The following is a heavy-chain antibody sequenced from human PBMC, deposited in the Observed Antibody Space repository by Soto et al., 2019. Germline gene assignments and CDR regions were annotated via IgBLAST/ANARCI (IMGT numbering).Heavy chain of an antibody. V-gene: IGHV3-7*01. Sequence: GGSLRLSCAATGFMFGTYWMSWVRQAPGKGLEWVANIKHDGNEKYYADSVKGRFTVSRDNVKNFLHLQMSSLRGDDTGVYFCVRATLSWGHYYFRGLDVWGQGTTVTVS. CDR2: IKHDGNEK. CDR3: VRATLSWGHYYFRGLDV. CDR1: GFMFGTYW. J-gene: IGHJ6*02. D-gene: IGHD3-22*01.